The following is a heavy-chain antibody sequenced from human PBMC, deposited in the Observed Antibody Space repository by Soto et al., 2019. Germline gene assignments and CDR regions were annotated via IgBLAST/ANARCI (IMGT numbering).Heavy chain of an antibody. Sequence: QVRLVQSGAEVKKPGSSVKVSCKASGGAFSDYAFSWVRQAPGQGLEWLGGIMPIFRAPDYAQKFQGRVTITADEFTRTAYMEMNSLRSEDTAVYYCASWLKGSDIGNYYYGMDVWGQGTTVTVS. V-gene: IGHV1-69*12. CDR2: IMPIFRAP. CDR3: ASWLKGSDIGNYYYGMDV. CDR1: GGAFSDYA. J-gene: IGHJ6*02. D-gene: IGHD2-15*01.